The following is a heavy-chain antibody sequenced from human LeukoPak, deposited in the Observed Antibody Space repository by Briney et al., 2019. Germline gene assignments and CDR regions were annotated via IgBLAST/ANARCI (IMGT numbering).Heavy chain of an antibody. CDR3: ARGQISGSFFRV. J-gene: IGHJ3*01. CDR1: GYTFTSYS. D-gene: IGHD1-26*01. CDR2: INPNSGGT. Sequence: GASVKVSCKTSGYTFTSYSITWVRQAPGQGLEWMGWINPNSGGTNYAQKFQGRVTMTRDTSISTAYMELSRLRSDDTAVYYCARGQISGSFFRVWGQGTMVTVSS. V-gene: IGHV1-2*02.